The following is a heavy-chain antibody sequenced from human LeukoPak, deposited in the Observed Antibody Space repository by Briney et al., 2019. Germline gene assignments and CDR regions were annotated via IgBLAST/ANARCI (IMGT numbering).Heavy chain of an antibody. CDR1: GYTFTGYY. J-gene: IGHJ4*02. Sequence: ASVKVSCKASGYTFTGYYMHWVRQAPGQGLEWMGWINPNSGGTNYAQKFQGRVTMTRDTSISTAYMELCRLRSDDTAVYYCARESGVAAAVNYWGQGTLVTVSS. CDR3: ARESGVAAAVNY. V-gene: IGHV1-2*02. D-gene: IGHD6-13*01. CDR2: INPNSGGT.